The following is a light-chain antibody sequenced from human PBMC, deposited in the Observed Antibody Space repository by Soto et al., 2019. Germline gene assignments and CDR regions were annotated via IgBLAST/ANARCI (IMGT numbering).Light chain of an antibody. J-gene: IGLJ1*01. V-gene: IGLV2-8*01. Sequence: QSALTQPPSASGSPGQSVTISCTGTSSNVGGYNYVSWYQQHPGKAPKLMIYEVSTRPSGVTDRVSGSKSGNTASLTVSGLKAEDEADYYCRSYAGSNNRVFGTGTKVTVL. CDR1: SSNVGGYNY. CDR3: RSYAGSNNRV. CDR2: EVS.